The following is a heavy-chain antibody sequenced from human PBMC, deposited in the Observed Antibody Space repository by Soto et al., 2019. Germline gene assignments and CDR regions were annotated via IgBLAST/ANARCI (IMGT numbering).Heavy chain of an antibody. V-gene: IGHV1-18*04. CDR2: ISAYNGNT. J-gene: IGHJ4*02. CDR3: ARAQFLRTVGVGY. D-gene: IGHD2-15*01. Sequence: ASVKVSCKASGYTFTSYGISWVRQAPGQGLEWMGWISAYNGNTNYAQKFQGRVTMTRDTSTSTVYMELSSLRSEDTAVYYCARAQFLRTVGVGYWGQGTLVTVSS. CDR1: GYTFTSYG.